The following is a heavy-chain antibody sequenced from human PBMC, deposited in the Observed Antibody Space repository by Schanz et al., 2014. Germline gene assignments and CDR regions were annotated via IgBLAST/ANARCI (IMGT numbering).Heavy chain of an antibody. V-gene: IGHV3-11*04. J-gene: IGHJ4*02. CDR2: ISNSGYTI. Sequence: QVQLVESGGCLVKPGGSLRLSCAASGFTFSDYYMNWIRQAPGKGLEWVSYISNSGYTIYYADSVKGRFTISRDNSKNTLYLQVNSLRADDTAVYYCAKDRLAYTTTWYSPDYWGQGSLVTVSS. CDR3: AKDRLAYTTTWYSPDY. D-gene: IGHD6-13*01. CDR1: GFTFSDYY.